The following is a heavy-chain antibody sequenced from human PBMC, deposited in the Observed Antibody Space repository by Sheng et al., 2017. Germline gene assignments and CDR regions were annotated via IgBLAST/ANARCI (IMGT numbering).Heavy chain of an antibody. J-gene: IGHJ4*02. CDR2: IYHSGST. D-gene: IGHD2-15*01. V-gene: IGHV4-38-2*02. CDR1: GYSISSGYY. Sequence: QVQLQESGPGLVKPSETLSLTCTVSGYSISSGYYWGWIRQPPGKGLEWIGSIYHSGSTYYNPSLKSRVTISVDTSKNQFSLKLSSVTAADTAVYYCAREGGQGYCSGGSCYSGYWLADYWGQGTLVTV. CDR3: AREGGQGYCSGGSCYSGYWLADY.